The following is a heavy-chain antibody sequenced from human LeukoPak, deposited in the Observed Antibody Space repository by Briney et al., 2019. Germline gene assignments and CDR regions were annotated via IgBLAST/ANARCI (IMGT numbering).Heavy chain of an antibody. CDR3: ARVDGDYDFWSGYGTPTTDY. D-gene: IGHD3-3*01. CDR2: ISSSSSYI. J-gene: IGHJ4*02. Sequence: GGSLRLSCAASGFTFSSYSMNWVRQAPGKGLEWVSSISSSSSYIYYADSVKGRFTISRDNAKNSLYLQMNSLRAEDTAVYYCARVDGDYDFWSGYGTPTTDYWGQGTLVTVSS. CDR1: GFTFSSYS. V-gene: IGHV3-21*01.